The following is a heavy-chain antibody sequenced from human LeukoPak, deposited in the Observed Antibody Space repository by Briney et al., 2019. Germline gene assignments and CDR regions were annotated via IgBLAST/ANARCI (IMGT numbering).Heavy chain of an antibody. D-gene: IGHD2-21*02. CDR3: AKGPVVVTSDPYLDS. J-gene: IGHJ4*02. CDR2: ISYDVSNK. V-gene: IGHV3-30*18. CDR1: GFTFSSCA. Sequence: GGSLRLSCAASGFTFSSCAMHWVRQAPGKGLEWVALISYDVSNKYYAESVKGRFTISRNNSKKTLYLQMDSLSAEDTAVYYCAKGPVVVTSDPYLDSWGQGTLVTVSS.